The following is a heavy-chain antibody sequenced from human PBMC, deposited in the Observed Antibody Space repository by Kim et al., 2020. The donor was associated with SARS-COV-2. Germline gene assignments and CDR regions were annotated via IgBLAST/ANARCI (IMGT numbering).Heavy chain of an antibody. J-gene: IGHJ5*02. V-gene: IGHV4-39*01. CDR2: IYYSGST. CDR3: ARRQRLITMVRGVISCWFDP. D-gene: IGHD3-10*01. CDR1: GGSISSSSYY. Sequence: SETLSLTCTASGGSISSSSYYWGWIRQPPGKGLEWIGSIYYSGSTYYNPSLKSRVTISVDTSKNQFSLKLSSVTAADTAVYYCARRQRLITMVRGVISCWFDPWGQGTLVTVSS.